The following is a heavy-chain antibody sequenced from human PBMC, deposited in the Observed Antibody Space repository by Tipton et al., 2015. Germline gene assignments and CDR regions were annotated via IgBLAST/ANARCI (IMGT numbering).Heavy chain of an antibody. J-gene: IGHJ4*02. CDR1: GFTLSRYA. V-gene: IGHV3-64D*08. Sequence: SLRLSCSAAGFTLSRYAMNWVRQAPGKGLEYVSAITTNGYSTYYADSVRGRFTISRDNSKNTLYLQMSSLRAEDTAVYYCVKDGYYYDSPMPDYWGQGTLVTVSS. D-gene: IGHD3-22*01. CDR3: VKDGYYYDSPMPDY. CDR2: ITTNGYST.